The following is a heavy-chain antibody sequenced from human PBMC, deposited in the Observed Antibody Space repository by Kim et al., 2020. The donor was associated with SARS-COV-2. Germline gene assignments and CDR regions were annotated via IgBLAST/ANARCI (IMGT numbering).Heavy chain of an antibody. Sequence: GGSLRLSCAASGFTFSSYGMHWVRQAPGKGLEWVAVISYDGSNKYYADSVKGRFTISRDNSKNTLYLQMNSLRAEDTAVYYCAKDPGSSGSYPGVYYYYGMDVWGQGTTVTVSS. CDR1: GFTFSSYG. V-gene: IGHV3-30*18. D-gene: IGHD1-26*01. J-gene: IGHJ6*02. CDR2: ISYDGSNK. CDR3: AKDPGSSGSYPGVYYYYGMDV.